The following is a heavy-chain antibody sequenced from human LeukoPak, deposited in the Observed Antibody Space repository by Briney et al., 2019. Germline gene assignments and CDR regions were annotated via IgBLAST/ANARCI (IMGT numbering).Heavy chain of an antibody. V-gene: IGHV4-34*01. CDR3: ARAFMVRGVTDYMEV. CDR2: INHSGST. Sequence: PSETLSLTCTVSGGSISGYYWSWIRQPPGKGLEWIGEINHSGSTNYNPSLKSRVTISVDTSKNQFSLNLSSVTAADTAVYYCARAFMVRGVTDYMEVWGKGTTVTVSS. CDR1: GGSISGYY. J-gene: IGHJ6*03. D-gene: IGHD3-10*01.